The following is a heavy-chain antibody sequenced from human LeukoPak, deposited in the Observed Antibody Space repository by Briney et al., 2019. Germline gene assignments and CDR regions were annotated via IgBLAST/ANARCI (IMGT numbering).Heavy chain of an antibody. CDR1: GYSFTGYY. Sequence: GASVKVSCKASGYSFTGYYLLWVRQAPGQGLEWMRWVNPNRGGTNSAQTFQGRVTMTRDTSISTAYMDLSRLRCDDTAVYYCARGGGKRFLEWFHNPGYFDYWGQGTLVTVSS. J-gene: IGHJ4*02. CDR2: VNPNRGGT. CDR3: ARGGGKRFLEWFHNPGYFDY. D-gene: IGHD3-3*01. V-gene: IGHV1-2*02.